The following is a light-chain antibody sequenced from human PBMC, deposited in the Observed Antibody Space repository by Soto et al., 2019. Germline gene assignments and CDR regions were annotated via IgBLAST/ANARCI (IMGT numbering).Light chain of an antibody. CDR3: VLYIGSGFWV. CDR2: NTD. CDR1: SGSVSPAYS. J-gene: IGLJ3*02. V-gene: IGLV8-61*01. Sequence: QTVVTQEPSFSVSPGGTVTLTCGLSSGSVSPAYSPSWYQQTPGLAPRTLIYNTDTRSSGVPDRFSGSILGNKAALTITGAQADDECDYYCVLYIGSGFWVFGGGTSSPS.